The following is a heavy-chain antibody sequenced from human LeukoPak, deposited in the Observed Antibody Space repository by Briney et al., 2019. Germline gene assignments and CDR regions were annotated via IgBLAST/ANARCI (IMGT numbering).Heavy chain of an antibody. Sequence: GGSLRPSCAASGFTFSSYWMHWVRQAPGKGLVWVSRINSDGSSTSYADSVKGRFTISRDNAKNTLYLQMNSLRAEDTAVYYCARDNGGSGSYYTDGLDYWGQGTLVTVSS. J-gene: IGHJ4*02. CDR2: INSDGSST. D-gene: IGHD3-10*01. CDR1: GFTFSSYW. CDR3: ARDNGGSGSYYTDGLDY. V-gene: IGHV3-74*01.